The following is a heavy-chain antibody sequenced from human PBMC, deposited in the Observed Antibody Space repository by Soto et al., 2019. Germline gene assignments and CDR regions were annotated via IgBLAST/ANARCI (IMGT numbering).Heavy chain of an antibody. Sequence: SETLSLTCSVSGGSMNTFYWSWIRQPPGKGLEWIGYIYSSGSTNYKLSLKSRVVFSVDTSKNQFSLKLSSVTAADTAVYYCARGSGNPFDYWGQGTLVTV. CDR1: GGSMNTFY. CDR2: IYSSGST. J-gene: IGHJ4*02. V-gene: IGHV4-59*01. CDR3: ARGSGNPFDY. D-gene: IGHD2-15*01.